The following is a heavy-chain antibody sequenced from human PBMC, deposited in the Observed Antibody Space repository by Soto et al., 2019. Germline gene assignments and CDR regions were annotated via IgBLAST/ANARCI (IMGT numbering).Heavy chain of an antibody. D-gene: IGHD1-26*01. CDR3: ARTVGAAYYFDF. J-gene: IGHJ4*02. CDR1: GDSMTKYY. CDR2: IYTSGST. V-gene: IGHV4-4*07. Sequence: SETLSLTCTVSGDSMTKYYWSWIRQSAGKGLEWIGCIYTSGSTNYNPSLKSRVTMSIDTSNKHFSLSLKSVTAADTAVYYCARTVGAAYYFDFWGQGALVTVSS.